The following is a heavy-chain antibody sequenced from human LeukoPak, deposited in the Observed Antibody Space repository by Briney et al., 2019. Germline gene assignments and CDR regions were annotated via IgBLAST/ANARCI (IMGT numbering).Heavy chain of an antibody. CDR2: VHNVGST. Sequence: SETLSLTCTASGVSTTNGIYYWARIRQPPGKGLEWIGSVHNVGSTYYNLSLRSRVTMSIDTSKNQFSLRLNSVTAADTAVYYCARHAEYNSGWHFYLDHWGQGILVTVSS. J-gene: IGHJ4*02. CDR3: ARHAEYNSGWHFYLDH. V-gene: IGHV4-39*01. D-gene: IGHD6-19*01. CDR1: GVSTTNGIYY.